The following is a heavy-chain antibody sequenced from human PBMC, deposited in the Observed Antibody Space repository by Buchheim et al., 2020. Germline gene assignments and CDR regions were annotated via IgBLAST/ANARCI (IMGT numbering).Heavy chain of an antibody. CDR2: INPSGGST. CDR3: ARDLGFTIFGVVEGGYYYGMDV. Sequence: QVQLVQSGAEVKKPGASVKVSCKASGYTFTSYYMHWVRQAPGQGLEWMGIINPSGGSTSYAQKFQGRVTMTRDTSTSTVYMELSSLRSEDTAVYYCARDLGFTIFGVVEGGYYYGMDVWGQGTT. CDR1: GYTFTSYY. D-gene: IGHD3-3*01. V-gene: IGHV1-46*01. J-gene: IGHJ6*02.